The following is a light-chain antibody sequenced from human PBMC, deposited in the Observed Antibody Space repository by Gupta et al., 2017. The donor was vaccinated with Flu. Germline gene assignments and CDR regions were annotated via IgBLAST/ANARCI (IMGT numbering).Light chain of an antibody. J-gene: IGLJ2*01. CDR1: TIGSKS. Sequence: SSVLTQPPSVSVAPGQTARITCGGPTIGSKSVHWYQLKPGQAPVLVVYDDGDRPSGIPERFSGSNSANTATLTITRVEVGDEGDYYCQVWDDNSDHVVFGGGTKLTVL. V-gene: IGLV3-21*02. CDR3: QVWDDNSDHVV. CDR2: DDG.